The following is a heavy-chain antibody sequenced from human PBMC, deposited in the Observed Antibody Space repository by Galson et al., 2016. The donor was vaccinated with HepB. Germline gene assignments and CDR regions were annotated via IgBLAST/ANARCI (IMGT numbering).Heavy chain of an antibody. CDR1: GASVSVDNYY. J-gene: IGHJ5*02. CDR2: MFYSGRT. D-gene: IGHD1-1*01. Sequence: SETLSLTCSVSGASVSVDNYYWSWIRQSPGRPLEWIGYMFYSGRTIYNPSLKSRVTISIDASNNQFSLRLNSVTAADTAVYYCLAGTGGWFDPWGQGTLVTVS. V-gene: IGHV4-61*01. CDR3: LAGTGGWFDP.